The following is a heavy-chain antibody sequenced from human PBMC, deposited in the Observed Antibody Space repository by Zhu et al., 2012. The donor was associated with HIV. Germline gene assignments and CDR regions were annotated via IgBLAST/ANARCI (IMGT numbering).Heavy chain of an antibody. J-gene: IGHJ3*02. CDR1: GGSISSSSYY. CDR3: ASPRHSYDSSRXFDM. V-gene: IGHV4-39*01. D-gene: IGHD3-22*01. Sequence: QVQLQESGPGLVKPSETLSLTCTVSGGSISSSSYYWGWIRQPPGKGLEWIGIMYYSGSTHYNPSLKSRVTISEDTSKNQFSLKLTSVTAADTAVYYCASPRHSYDSSRXFDMWGQGTMVSVSS. CDR2: MYYSGST.